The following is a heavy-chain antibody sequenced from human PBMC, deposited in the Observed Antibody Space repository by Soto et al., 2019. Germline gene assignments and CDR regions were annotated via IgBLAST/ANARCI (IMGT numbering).Heavy chain of an antibody. CDR2: ISYDGSNK. D-gene: IGHD6-13*01. Sequence: QVQLVESGGGVVQPGRSLRLSCAASGFTFSSYGMHWVRQAPGKGLEWVAVISYDGSNKYYADSVKGRFTISRDNSKNTRYLQMNSLRAEDTAVYYCAKDGSSSWYHWGQGTLVTVSS. V-gene: IGHV3-30*18. CDR1: GFTFSSYG. J-gene: IGHJ5*02. CDR3: AKDGSSSWYH.